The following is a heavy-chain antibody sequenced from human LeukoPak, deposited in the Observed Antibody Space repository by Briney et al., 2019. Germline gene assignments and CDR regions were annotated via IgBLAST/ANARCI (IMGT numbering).Heavy chain of an antibody. CDR2: IKSKTDGGTT. V-gene: IGHV3-15*01. J-gene: IGHJ6*02. Sequence: GGSLRLSCAASGFTFSNAWMSWVRQAPGKGLEWVGRIKSKTDGGTTDYAAPVKGRFTISRDDSKNTLYLQMNSLKTEDTAVYYCTTEYYHGSGDGMDVWGQGTTVTVSS. CDR3: TTEYYHGSGDGMDV. CDR1: GFTFSNAW. D-gene: IGHD3-10*01.